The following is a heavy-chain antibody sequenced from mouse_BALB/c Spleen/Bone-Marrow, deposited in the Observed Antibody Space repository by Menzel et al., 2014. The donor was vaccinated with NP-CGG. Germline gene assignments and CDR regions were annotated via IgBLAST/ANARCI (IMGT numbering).Heavy chain of an antibody. D-gene: IGHD1-1*01. CDR2: IWGGGST. CDR3: AKHTTVVPPPMDY. Sequence: VMLVESGPGLVAPSQSLSITCTVSGFSLTDCGVSWIRQPPGKGLEWLGVIWGGGSTYYNSALKSRLSISKDNSRSQVFLKMNSLQTDDTAMYYCAKHTTVVPPPMDYWGQGTSVTVSS. CDR1: GFSLTDCG. V-gene: IGHV2-6-5*01. J-gene: IGHJ4*01.